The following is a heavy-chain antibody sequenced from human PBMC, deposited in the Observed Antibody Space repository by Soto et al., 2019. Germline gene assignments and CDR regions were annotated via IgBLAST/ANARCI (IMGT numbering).Heavy chain of an antibody. CDR3: AKVRYSSPMGYYYGMDV. D-gene: IGHD6-19*01. CDR1: GGTFSNYA. J-gene: IGHJ6*02. V-gene: IGHV1-69*13. CDR2: IIPIFGTA. Sequence: GAPVKVSCKASGGTFSNYAINWVRQAPGLGLEWGGGIIPIFGTANYAQKFQGRVTITADESTSISYMEVNNLRSEDTAVYYCAKVRYSSPMGYYYGMDVWGQGTTVTVSS.